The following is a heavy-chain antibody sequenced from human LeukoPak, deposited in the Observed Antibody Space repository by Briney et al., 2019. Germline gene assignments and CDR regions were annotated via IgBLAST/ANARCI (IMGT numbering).Heavy chain of an antibody. V-gene: IGHV4-30-4*08. Sequence: SETLSLTCTVSGGSISSGDYYWSWIRQPPGKGLEWIGYIHYSGSTYYNPSLKSRVTVSVDTSKNQFSLKLSSVTAADTAVYYCARADYYDSSDPFDIWGQGTMVTVSS. J-gene: IGHJ3*02. CDR1: GGSISSGDYY. D-gene: IGHD3-22*01. CDR3: ARADYYDSSDPFDI. CDR2: IHYSGST.